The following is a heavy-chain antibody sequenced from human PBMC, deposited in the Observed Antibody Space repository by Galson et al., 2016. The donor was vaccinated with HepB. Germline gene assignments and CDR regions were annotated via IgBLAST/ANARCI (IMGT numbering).Heavy chain of an antibody. V-gene: IGHV1-69*04. CDR3: ARDRGYSGYDSWAY. CDR1: GYTFPSYG. Sequence: SVKVSCKASGYTFPSYGITWFRQAPGQGLEWMGRIIPILGIANYAQKFQGRVTITADKSTSTAYMELSSLRSEDTAVYYCARDRGYSGYDSWAYWGQGTLVTVSS. D-gene: IGHD5-12*01. J-gene: IGHJ4*02. CDR2: IIPILGIA.